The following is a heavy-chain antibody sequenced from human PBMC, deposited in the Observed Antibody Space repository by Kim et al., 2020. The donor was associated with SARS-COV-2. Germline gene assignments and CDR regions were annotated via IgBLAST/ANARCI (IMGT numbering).Heavy chain of an antibody. Sequence: GGSLRLSCAASGFTFSNYWMTWVRQAPGKGLEWVANIKKDGSEKYYADSLKGRFTVSRDNAKNSLYLEMDSLRADDTAVYYCARAGYSSASDYWGQGTLVPVSS. V-gene: IGHV3-7*01. CDR1: GFTFSNYW. J-gene: IGHJ4*02. CDR3: ARAGYSSASDY. D-gene: IGHD6-19*01. CDR2: IKKDGSEK.